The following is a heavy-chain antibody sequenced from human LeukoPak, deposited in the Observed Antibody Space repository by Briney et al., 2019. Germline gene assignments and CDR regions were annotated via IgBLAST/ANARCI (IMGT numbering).Heavy chain of an antibody. Sequence: SETLSLTCTVSGGSISSSSYYWGWIRQPPGKGLEWIGSIYHSGSTNYNPSLKSRVTISVDKSKNQFSLKLSSVTAADTAVYYCARSYWSYFDYWGQGTLVTVSS. J-gene: IGHJ4*02. CDR1: GGSISSSSYY. D-gene: IGHD2-15*01. CDR3: ARSYWSYFDY. V-gene: IGHV4-39*07. CDR2: IYHSGST.